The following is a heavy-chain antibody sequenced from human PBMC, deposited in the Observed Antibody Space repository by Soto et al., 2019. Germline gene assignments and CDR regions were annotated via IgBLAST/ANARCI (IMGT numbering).Heavy chain of an antibody. CDR3: TLEQTFWSGYYGFDY. Sequence: PGGSLRLSCTASGFTFGDYAMSWFRQAPGKGLEWVGFIRSKAYGGTTEYAASVKGRFTISRDDSKSIAYLQMNSLKTEDTAVYYCTLEQTFWSGYYGFDYRGQRTLVTGSS. CDR1: GFTFGDYA. J-gene: IGHJ4*02. CDR2: IRSKAYGGTT. V-gene: IGHV3-49*03. D-gene: IGHD3-3*01.